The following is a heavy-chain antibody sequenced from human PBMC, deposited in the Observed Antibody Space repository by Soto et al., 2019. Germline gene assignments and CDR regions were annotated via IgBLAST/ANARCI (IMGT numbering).Heavy chain of an antibody. CDR1: GFTFSSYW. D-gene: IGHD3-3*01. Sequence: GPLRLSCAASGFTFSSYWMSWVRQAPGKGLEWVANIKQDGSEKYYVDSVKGRFTISRDNAKNSLYLQMNSLRAEDTAVYYCARDVRFLEWFVWGQGTTVTVSS. CDR3: ARDVRFLEWFV. V-gene: IGHV3-7*03. CDR2: IKQDGSEK. J-gene: IGHJ6*02.